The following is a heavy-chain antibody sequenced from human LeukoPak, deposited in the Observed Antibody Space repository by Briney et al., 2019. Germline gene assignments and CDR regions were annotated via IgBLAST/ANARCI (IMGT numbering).Heavy chain of an antibody. V-gene: IGHV1-69*06. CDR3: ARDGGYSSSYWYFDL. Sequence: ASVKVSCKASGGTFSSYAINWVRQAPGQGLEWLGRIIPVIGTAHYAQKFQGRVTIIADKSTTIAYMDLNSLTSEDTAVYYCARDGGYSSSYWYFDLWGRGTLVTVSS. D-gene: IGHD6-6*01. CDR1: GGTFSSYA. J-gene: IGHJ2*01. CDR2: IIPVIGTA.